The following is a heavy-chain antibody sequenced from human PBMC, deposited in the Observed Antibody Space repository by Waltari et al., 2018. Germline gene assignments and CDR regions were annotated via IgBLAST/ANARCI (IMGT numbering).Heavy chain of an antibody. V-gene: IGHV4-59*01. CDR3: AREMTTVTTVGSWFDP. J-gene: IGHJ5*02. CDR1: GCSISSYY. Sequence: QVQLQESGPGLVKPSETLSLTCTVSGCSISSYYWSWIRQPPGKGLEWIGYIYYSGSTNYNPSLKSRVTISVDTSKNQFSLKLSSVTAADTAVYYCAREMTTVTTVGSWFDPWGQGTLVTVSS. D-gene: IGHD4-17*01. CDR2: IYYSGST.